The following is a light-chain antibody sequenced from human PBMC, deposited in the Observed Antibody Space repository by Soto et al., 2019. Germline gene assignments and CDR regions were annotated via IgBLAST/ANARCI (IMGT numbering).Light chain of an antibody. J-gene: IGKJ1*01. V-gene: IGKV1-5*01. CDR1: QSISSY. Sequence: DIEMTQSPSSLSASVGDRVTITCRASQSISSYLNWYQQKPGKAPKLLIYDASSLESGVPSRLSGSGSGTEFTLTIRSLQPDDFATYYCQQYNSYRTFGQGTKVDIK. CDR2: DAS. CDR3: QQYNSYRT.